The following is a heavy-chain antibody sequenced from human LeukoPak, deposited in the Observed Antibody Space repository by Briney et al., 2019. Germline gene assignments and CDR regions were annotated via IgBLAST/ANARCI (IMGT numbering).Heavy chain of an antibody. V-gene: IGHV1-2*02. CDR2: INPNSGGT. J-gene: IGHJ5*02. CDR3: ARDNWEAGIAAAGTGWFDP. Sequence: GASVKVSCKASGYTFTGYYMHWVRQAPGQGLEWMGWINPNSGGTNYAQKFQGRVTMTRDTSISTAYMELSGLRSDDTAVYYCARDNWEAGIAAAGTGWFDPWGQGTLVTVSS. D-gene: IGHD6-13*01. CDR1: GYTFTGYY.